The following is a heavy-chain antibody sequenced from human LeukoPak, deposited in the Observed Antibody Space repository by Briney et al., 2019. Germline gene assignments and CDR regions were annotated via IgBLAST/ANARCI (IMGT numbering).Heavy chain of an antibody. Sequence: PGGSLRLSCAASGFTFSSYAMSWVRQAPGKGLEWVSAISGGGDSTYYADSVKGRFTISRDSSRNTLYLQMNSLRAEDTAVYYCAEVTAVVQYVVTANPFDYWGQGTLVTVSS. D-gene: IGHD2-21*02. V-gene: IGHV3-23*01. CDR1: GFTFSSYA. CDR3: AEVTAVVQYVVTANPFDY. J-gene: IGHJ4*02. CDR2: ISGGGDST.